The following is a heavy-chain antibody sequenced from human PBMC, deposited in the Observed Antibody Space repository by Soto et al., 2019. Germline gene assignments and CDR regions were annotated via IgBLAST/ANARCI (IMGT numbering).Heavy chain of an antibody. CDR3: AATIIAVGGSGYYGLDV. CDR1: GGTFSNYA. D-gene: IGHD6-19*01. V-gene: IGHV1-69*06. CDR2: IILPFGTA. J-gene: IGHJ6*02. Sequence: SVKVSCQASGGTFSNYAINWVRQAPGQGLEWMGGIILPFGTANYAQKFQGRVTITADKSTSTAYMELSSLRSEDTAVYYCAATIIAVGGSGYYGLDVWGQGTTVTVSS.